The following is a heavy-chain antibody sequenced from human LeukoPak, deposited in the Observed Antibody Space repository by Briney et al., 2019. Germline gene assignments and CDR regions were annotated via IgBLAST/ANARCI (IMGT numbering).Heavy chain of an antibody. CDR1: GFTFSSYE. Sequence: GGSLRLSCAASGFTFSSYEMNWVRQAPGEGREWVSYISSSGSTIYYADSVKGRFTISRDNAKNSLYLQMNSLRAEDTAVYYCARGYSSSWPEDYWGQGTLVTVSS. CDR2: ISSSGSTI. CDR3: ARGYSSSWPEDY. V-gene: IGHV3-48*03. J-gene: IGHJ4*02. D-gene: IGHD6-13*01.